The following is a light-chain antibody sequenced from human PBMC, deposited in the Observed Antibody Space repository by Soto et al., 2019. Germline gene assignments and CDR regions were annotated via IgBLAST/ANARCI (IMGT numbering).Light chain of an antibody. CDR2: EAT. J-gene: IGLJ2*01. V-gene: IGLV2-23*02. CDR1: SSDIGSSNL. CDR3: GLYGSSSTFI. Sequence: QAVLTQPASVSGSPGQSITISCTGTSSDIGSSNLVSWYQQHPGNAPKLMIYEATKRPSGVSNRFSGSKSGNTASLTISGLQAEDEADYYCGLYGSSSTFIFGGGTKLTVL.